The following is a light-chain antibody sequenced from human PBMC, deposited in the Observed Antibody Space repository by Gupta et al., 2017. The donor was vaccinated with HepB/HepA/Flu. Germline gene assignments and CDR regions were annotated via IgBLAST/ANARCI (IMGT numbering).Light chain of an antibody. CDR3: QQSYSTPPT. CDR2: AAS. Sequence: DIQMTSSPSSLSASVGDRVTITCRASQSISSYLNWYQQKPGKAPKLLIYAASSLEIGVPSRFSGSGSGTDFTLTISSLQPEDFATYYCQQSYSTPPTFGGGTKVEIK. CDR1: QSISSY. J-gene: IGKJ4*01. V-gene: IGKV1-39*01.